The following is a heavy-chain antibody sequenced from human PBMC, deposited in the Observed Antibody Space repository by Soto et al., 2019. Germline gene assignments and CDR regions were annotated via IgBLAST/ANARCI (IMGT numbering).Heavy chain of an antibody. J-gene: IGHJ4*02. D-gene: IGHD5-18*01. V-gene: IGHV3-30-3*01. CDR3: ASHVDTAMVTDY. Sequence: GGSLRLSCAASGFTFSSYAMHWVRQAPGKGLEWVAVISYDGSNKYYAGSVKGRFTISRDNSRNTLYLQMNSLRAEDTAVYYCASHVDTAMVTDYWGQGTLVTVSS. CDR1: GFTFSSYA. CDR2: ISYDGSNK.